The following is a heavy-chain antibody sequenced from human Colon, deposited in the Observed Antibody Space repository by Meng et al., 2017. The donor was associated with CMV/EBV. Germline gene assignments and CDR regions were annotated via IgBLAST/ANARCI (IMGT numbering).Heavy chain of an antibody. Sequence: GESLKISCAASGFTVSSNYMSWVRQAPGKGLEWVSYISSSGSTIYYADSVKGRFTISRDNAKNSLYLQMNSLRAEDTAVYYCARDFYCSSTSCYIAYYYYGMDVWGQGTTVTVSS. J-gene: IGHJ6*02. CDR1: GFTVSSNY. CDR3: ARDFYCSSTSCYIAYYYYGMDV. CDR2: ISSSGSTI. V-gene: IGHV3-11*04. D-gene: IGHD2-2*02.